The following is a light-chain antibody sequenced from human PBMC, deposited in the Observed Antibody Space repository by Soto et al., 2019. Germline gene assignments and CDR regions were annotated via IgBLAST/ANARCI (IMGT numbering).Light chain of an antibody. CDR1: QSVSSN. CDR2: GAS. Sequence: EIVMAQSPATLSVSPGERAPPSCRASQSVSSNLAWYQQKPGQAPRLLIYGASTRATGIPARFSGSGSGTDFTLTISRLEPEDFAVYYCQQYGSSPRTFGQGTKVDIK. V-gene: IGKV3-15*01. J-gene: IGKJ1*01. CDR3: QQYGSSPRT.